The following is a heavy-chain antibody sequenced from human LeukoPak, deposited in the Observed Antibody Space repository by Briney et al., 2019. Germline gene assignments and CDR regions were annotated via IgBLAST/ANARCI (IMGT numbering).Heavy chain of an antibody. CDR3: ARLSEKLNLFSSSSGFDY. CDR1: GGSISNYY. CDR2: IYYSGST. J-gene: IGHJ4*02. V-gene: IGHV4-59*12. Sequence: SETLSLTCTVSGGSISNYYWSWIRQPPGKGLEWIGFIYYSGSTTYNPSLKSRATISVDTSKNHLSLRLSSATAADTAVYYCARLSEKLNLFSSSSGFDYWGQGTLVTVSS. D-gene: IGHD6-6*01.